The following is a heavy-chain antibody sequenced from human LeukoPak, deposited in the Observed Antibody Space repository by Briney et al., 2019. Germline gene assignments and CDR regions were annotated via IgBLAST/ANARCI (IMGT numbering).Heavy chain of an antibody. CDR1: GYTFTNYG. CDR3: ASDWDAMNNCFDP. J-gene: IGHJ5*02. Sequence: ASVKVSCKASGYTFTNYGISWVRQAPGQGLEWMGWISTNSDIRTYAQTLQGSFTMTTDTATTTAYMELNNLTFDDTAVYYCASDWDAMNNCFDPWGQGTTVTVSS. V-gene: IGHV1-18*01. CDR2: ISTNSDIR. D-gene: IGHD1-26*01.